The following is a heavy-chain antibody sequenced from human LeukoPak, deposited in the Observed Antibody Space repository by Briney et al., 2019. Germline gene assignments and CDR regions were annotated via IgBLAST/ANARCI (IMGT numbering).Heavy chain of an antibody. CDR2: ISWNSYTI. J-gene: IGHJ4*02. V-gene: IGHV3-9*01. D-gene: IGHD6-13*01. Sequence: PGGSLRLSCAASGFAFDDYAMHWVRQAPGKGLEWVSSISWNSYTIGYADSVKGRFTISRDNAKNSLYLQMNSLRAEDTALYYCAKDIGYSRTYLDYWGQGTLVTVSS. CDR3: AKDIGYSRTYLDY. CDR1: GFAFDDYA.